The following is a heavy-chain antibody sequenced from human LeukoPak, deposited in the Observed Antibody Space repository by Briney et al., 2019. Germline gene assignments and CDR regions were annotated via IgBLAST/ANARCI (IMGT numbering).Heavy chain of an antibody. CDR3: TTVYSSGWEFDY. V-gene: IGHV3-15*01. D-gene: IGHD6-19*01. J-gene: IGHJ4*02. CDR2: IKSKTDGGTT. CDR1: GVTFSNAW. Sequence: PGGSLRLSCAASGVTFSNAWMSWVRQAPGKGLEWVGRIKSKTDGGTTDYAAPVKGRFTISRDDSKNTLYLQMTSLKTEDTAVYYCTTVYSSGWEFDYWGQGTLVTVSS.